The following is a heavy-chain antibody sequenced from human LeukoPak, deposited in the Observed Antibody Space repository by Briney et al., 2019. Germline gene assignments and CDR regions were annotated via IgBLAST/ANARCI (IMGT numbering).Heavy chain of an antibody. V-gene: IGHV3-23*01. CDR3: AKYGPGFGVVIEYFMDV. CDR1: GFDFTAYG. J-gene: IGHJ6*03. D-gene: IGHD3-3*01. Sequence: PGGSLRLSCAASGFDFTAYGMSWVRQAPGKGLEWVSGTSASGLDTYYADSVTGRFTISRDNSKNTVHLLMNSLRAEDSAMYYCAKYGPGFGVVIEYFMDVWGKGTRVTVSS. CDR2: TSASGLDT.